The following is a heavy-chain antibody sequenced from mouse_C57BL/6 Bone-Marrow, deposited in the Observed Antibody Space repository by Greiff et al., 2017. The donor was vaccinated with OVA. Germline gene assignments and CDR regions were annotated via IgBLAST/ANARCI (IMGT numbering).Heavy chain of an antibody. V-gene: IGHV14-4*01. J-gene: IGHJ4*01. CDR3: TTDGSSYDYAMDY. CDR2: IDPENGDT. Sequence: VQLQQSGAELVRPGASVKLSCTASGFNIKDDYMPWVKQRPEQGLEWIGWIDPENGDTEYASKFQGKATITADTSSNTAYLQLSSLTSEDTAVYYCTTDGSSYDYAMDYWGQGTSVTVSS. CDR1: GFNIKDDY. D-gene: IGHD1-1*01.